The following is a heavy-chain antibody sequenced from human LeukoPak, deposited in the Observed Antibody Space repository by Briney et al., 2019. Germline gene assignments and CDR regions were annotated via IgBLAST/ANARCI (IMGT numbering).Heavy chain of an antibody. J-gene: IGHJ4*02. CDR2: IYYSGST. V-gene: IGHV4-39*01. CDR3: ARQGLSCGGSCYSIFDY. Sequence: SETLSLTCTVSGGSISSYYWGWIRQPPGKGLEWIGSIYYSGSTYYNPSLKSRVTISVDTSKNQFSLKLSSVTAADTAVYYCARQGLSCGGSCYSIFDYWGQGTLVTVSS. D-gene: IGHD2-15*01. CDR1: GGSISSYY.